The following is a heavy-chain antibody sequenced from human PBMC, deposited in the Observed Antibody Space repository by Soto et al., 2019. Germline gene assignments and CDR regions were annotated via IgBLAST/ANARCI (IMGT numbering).Heavy chain of an antibody. CDR3: AKAASGDYFDY. CDR1: GFTFDDYA. Sequence: LRLSCAASGFTFDDYAMHWVRQAPGKGLEWVSGISWNSGSIGYADSVKGRFTISRDNAKNSLYLQMNSLRAEDTALYYCAKAASGDYFDYWGQGTLVTVSS. CDR2: ISWNSGSI. V-gene: IGHV3-9*01. D-gene: IGHD4-17*01. J-gene: IGHJ4*02.